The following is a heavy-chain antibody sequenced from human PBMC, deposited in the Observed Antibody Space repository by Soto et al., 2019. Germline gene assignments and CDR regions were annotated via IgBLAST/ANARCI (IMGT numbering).Heavy chain of an antibody. CDR2: IYSGGST. V-gene: IGHV3-53*01. J-gene: IGHJ3*02. Sequence: VQLVESGGGLIQPGGSLRLSCAASGFTVSSNYMSWVRQAPGKGLEWVSVIYSGGSTYYADSVKGRFTISRDNSKNTLYLQMNSLRAEDTAVYYCARDRPGLRGVIEGAFDIWGQGTMVTVSS. CDR3: ARDRPGLRGVIEGAFDI. D-gene: IGHD3-10*01. CDR1: GFTVSSNY.